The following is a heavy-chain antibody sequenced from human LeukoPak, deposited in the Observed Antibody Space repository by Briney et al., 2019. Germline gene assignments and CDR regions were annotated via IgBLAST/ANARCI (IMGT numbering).Heavy chain of an antibody. CDR2: IYSSGKT. Sequence: PSETLSLTCTLSDGSISSYYWTWIRQPPGKGLECIGYIYSSGKTNYNPSLKSRVTISVDTSKNQFSLKLSSVTAADTAVYYCARESREDSWTFDYWGQGTLVTVSS. CDR3: ARESREDSWTFDY. V-gene: IGHV4-59*01. CDR1: DGSISSYY. J-gene: IGHJ4*02. D-gene: IGHD3/OR15-3a*01.